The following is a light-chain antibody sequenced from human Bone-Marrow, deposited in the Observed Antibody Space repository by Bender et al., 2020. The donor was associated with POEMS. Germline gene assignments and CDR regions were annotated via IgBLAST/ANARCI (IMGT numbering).Light chain of an antibody. CDR3: CSYAGSSTAV. V-gene: IGLV2-23*01. J-gene: IGLJ3*02. Sequence: QSALTQPASVSGSPGQSITISCTGTSSDVGNYNLVSWYQQHPGKAPKLMLYEDLKRPSGVSNRFSASKSGNTASLTISGLQADDEADYYCCSYAGSSTAVFGGGTKLTVL. CDR2: EDL. CDR1: SSDVGNYNL.